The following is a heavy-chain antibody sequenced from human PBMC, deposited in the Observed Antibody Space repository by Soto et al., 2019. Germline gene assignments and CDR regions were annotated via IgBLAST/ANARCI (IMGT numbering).Heavy chain of an antibody. D-gene: IGHD5-12*01. CDR1: GGSISSYY. V-gene: IGHV4-59*01. J-gene: IGHJ4*02. CDR3: ARVGDGYNLQVDY. Sequence: QVQLQESGPGLVKPSETLSLTCTVSGGSISSYYWSWIRQPPGKGLEWIGYIYYGGSTNYNPSLKSRVTISVDTSKNQFSLKLSSVTAADTAVYYCARVGDGYNLQVDYWGQGTLVTVSS. CDR2: IYYGGST.